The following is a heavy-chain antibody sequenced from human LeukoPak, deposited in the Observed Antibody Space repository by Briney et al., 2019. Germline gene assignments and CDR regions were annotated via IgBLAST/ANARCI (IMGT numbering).Heavy chain of an antibody. Sequence: SETLSLTCTVSGASISSYYWSWIRQPPGKGLEWIGYIYYSGSTHYNPSLKSRVTISVDTSKNQFSLRLSSMTAADTAVYYCASGPYPAAGTDHQFDYWGQGTLVPVSS. D-gene: IGHD6-13*01. CDR1: GASISSYY. CDR2: IYYSGST. J-gene: IGHJ4*02. CDR3: ASGPYPAAGTDHQFDY. V-gene: IGHV4-59*01.